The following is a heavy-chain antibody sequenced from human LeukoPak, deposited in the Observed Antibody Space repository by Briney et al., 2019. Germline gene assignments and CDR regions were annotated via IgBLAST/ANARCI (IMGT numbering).Heavy chain of an antibody. V-gene: IGHV3-23*01. J-gene: IGHJ4*02. CDR1: GFTFSSYA. CDR3: AKDPGAYYDSSGYLRGY. Sequence: GGSLRLSCAASGFTFSSYAMSWVRQAPGKGLEWVSAISGSGGNTYFADSVKGRFTISRDNSKNTLYLQMNSLRAEDTAVYYCAKDPGAYYDSSGYLRGYWGQGTLVTVSS. CDR2: ISGSGGNT. D-gene: IGHD3-22*01.